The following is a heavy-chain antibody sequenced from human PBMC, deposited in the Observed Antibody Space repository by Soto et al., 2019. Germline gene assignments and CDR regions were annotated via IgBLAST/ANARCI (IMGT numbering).Heavy chain of an antibody. J-gene: IGHJ4*02. D-gene: IGHD3-22*01. Sequence: QVQLQESGPGLVKPSQTLSLTCTVSGASISGGDYYWTWIRQPPGKGLEWIGSIYYTGNTYSNPYLESRLSISVDTYNNQFALRLTSVTAPDTAIYYCARATYDSSTYYLDYWGQGTLVTVSS. V-gene: IGHV4-30-4*01. CDR2: IYYTGNT. CDR1: GASISGGDYY. CDR3: ARATYDSSTYYLDY.